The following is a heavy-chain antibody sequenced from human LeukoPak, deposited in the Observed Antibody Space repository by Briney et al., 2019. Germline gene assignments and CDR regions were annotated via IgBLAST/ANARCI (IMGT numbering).Heavy chain of an antibody. CDR3: ARESGSDAFDI. Sequence: ASVKVSCKASGYTFTKYGVSWVRQAPGQGLEWMGWISAYNGDIKYAQRGKGRVTMTTDTSTSTVYMELWSLRSDDTAVYYCARESGSDAFDIWGQGTMVTVSS. V-gene: IGHV1-18*01. J-gene: IGHJ3*02. CDR2: ISAYNGDI. CDR1: GYTFTKYG.